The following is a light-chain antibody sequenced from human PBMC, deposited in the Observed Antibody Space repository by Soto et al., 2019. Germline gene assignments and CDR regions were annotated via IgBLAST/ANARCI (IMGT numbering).Light chain of an antibody. CDR1: QGISNW. CDR3: QQANSFPFT. V-gene: IGKV1-12*01. J-gene: IGKJ5*01. CDR2: AAS. Sequence: DIQMTQSPSSVSASVGDSVTITCRASQGISNWLAWYQQKPGKAPKLLIYAASNLQSGVPSRFSGRGSGTDFTLTSSSLQPEDFATYYCQQANSFPFTFGQGTRLEIK.